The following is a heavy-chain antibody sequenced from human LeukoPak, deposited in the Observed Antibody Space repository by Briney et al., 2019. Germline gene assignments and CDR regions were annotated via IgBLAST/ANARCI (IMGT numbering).Heavy chain of an antibody. Sequence: SETPSLTCTVSGGSISSGGYYWSWIRQPPGKGLEWIGYIYRSGSTYYNPSLKSRVTISVDRSKNQFSLKLSSVTAADTAVYYCAREGIGVAAPRLAFDIWGQGTMVTVSP. CDR2: IYRSGST. CDR3: AREGIGVAAPRLAFDI. V-gene: IGHV4-30-2*01. J-gene: IGHJ3*02. D-gene: IGHD6-6*01. CDR1: GGSISSGGYY.